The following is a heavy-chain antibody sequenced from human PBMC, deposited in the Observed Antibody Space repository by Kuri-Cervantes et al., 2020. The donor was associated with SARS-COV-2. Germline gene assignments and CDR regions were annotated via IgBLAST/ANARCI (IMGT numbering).Heavy chain of an antibody. CDR1: GFTFSTYA. CDR3: AKVSDSMTTVATLGV. D-gene: IGHD4-23*01. V-gene: IGHV3-23*01. J-gene: IGHJ4*02. Sequence: GESLKISCAASGFTFSTYAMSWVRQAPGKGLEWVSAISRSGTYYADSVKGRFTISRDNSKNTLYQQMNSLRAEDTAVYYCAKVSDSMTTVATLGVWGQGTLVTVSS. CDR2: ISRSGT.